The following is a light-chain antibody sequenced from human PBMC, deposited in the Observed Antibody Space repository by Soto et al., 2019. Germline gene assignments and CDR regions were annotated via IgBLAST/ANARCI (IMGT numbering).Light chain of an antibody. J-gene: IGKJ5*01. CDR3: QQYENLPT. CDR2: DAS. V-gene: IGKV1D-16*01. CDR1: QGISSW. Sequence: DIQMTQSPSSVSASVGDRVTITFRASQGISSWLAWYQQKPEKAPKLVIYDASSLQSGVPSRFSGSGSGTDFTLTISSLQPDDFATYYCQQYENLPTFGQGTRLEIK.